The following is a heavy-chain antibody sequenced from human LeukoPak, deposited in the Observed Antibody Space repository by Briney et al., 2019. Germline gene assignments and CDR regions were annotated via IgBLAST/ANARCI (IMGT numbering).Heavy chain of an antibody. CDR3: ARDRVPTYYYDSSGPYYFDY. CDR2: INPSGGTT. V-gene: IGHV1-46*01. J-gene: IGHJ4*02. Sequence: ASVKVSCKASGYTFTSYHMHWVRQAPGQGLEWMGIINPSGGTTNYAQKFQGRVTMTRDTSISTAYMELSRLRSDDTAVYYCARDRVPTYYYDSSGPYYFDYWGQGTLVTVSS. D-gene: IGHD3-22*01. CDR1: GYTFTSYH.